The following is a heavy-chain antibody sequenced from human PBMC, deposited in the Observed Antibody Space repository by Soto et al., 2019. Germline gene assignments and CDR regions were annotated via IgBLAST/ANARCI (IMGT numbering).Heavy chain of an antibody. V-gene: IGHV3-33*01. Sequence: GGSLRLSCAASGFTFSSYGMHWVRQAPGKGLEWVAVIWYDGSNKYYADSVKGRFTISRDNSKNTLYLQMNSLRAEDTAVYYCARSGADIVATILPIYYYYYMDVWGKGTTVTVSS. CDR2: IWYDGSNK. CDR3: ARSGADIVATILPIYYYYYMDV. J-gene: IGHJ6*03. CDR1: GFTFSSYG. D-gene: IGHD5-12*01.